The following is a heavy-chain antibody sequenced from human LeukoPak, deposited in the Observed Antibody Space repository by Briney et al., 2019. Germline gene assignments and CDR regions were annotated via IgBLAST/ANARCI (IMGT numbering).Heavy chain of an antibody. CDR2: IYHSGST. CDR3: AREARSRYYDSSGTYVY. D-gene: IGHD3-22*01. V-gene: IGHV4-4*02. CDR1: GGSISSSNW. Sequence: SETLSLTCAVSGGSISSSNWWSWVRQPPGKGLEWIGEIYHSGSTNYNPSLKSRVTISVVKSKNQFSLKLSSVTAADTAVYYCAREARSRYYDSSGTYVYWGQGTLVTVSS. J-gene: IGHJ4*02.